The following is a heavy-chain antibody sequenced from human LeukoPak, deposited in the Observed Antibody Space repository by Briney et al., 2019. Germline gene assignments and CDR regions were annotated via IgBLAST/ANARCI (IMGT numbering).Heavy chain of an antibody. V-gene: IGHV4-4*02. CDR1: GFTFSSYG. J-gene: IGHJ4*02. CDR3: ARVDRRYGDFGTY. CDR2: IYHSGST. Sequence: GSLRLSCAASGFTFSSYGMHWVRQAPGKGLEWIGEIYHSGSTNYNPSLKSRVTISVDKSKNQFSLKLSSVTAADTAVYYCARVDRRYGDFGTYWGQGTLVTVSS. D-gene: IGHD4-17*01.